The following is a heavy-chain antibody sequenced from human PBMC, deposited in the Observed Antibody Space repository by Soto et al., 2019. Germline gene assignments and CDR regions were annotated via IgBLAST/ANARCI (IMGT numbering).Heavy chain of an antibody. D-gene: IGHD6-6*01. V-gene: IGHV3-23*01. CDR2: ISGSDDST. Sequence: EVQLLECGGGLVQPGESLRLSCAASGFTFSSYAMSWVRQAPGKGLEWVSVISGSDDSTYYADSVKGRFTISRDNSKNTLYLQMNSLRAEDTAVYYCAKSSSSSTFDYWGQGTLVIVSS. CDR3: AKSSSSSTFDY. J-gene: IGHJ4*02. CDR1: GFTFSSYA.